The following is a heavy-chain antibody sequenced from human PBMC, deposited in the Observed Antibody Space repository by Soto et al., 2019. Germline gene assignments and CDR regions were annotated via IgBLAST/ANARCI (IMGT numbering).Heavy chain of an antibody. Sequence: PGGSLRLSCAASGFTFSAYSMNWVRQAPGKGLEWVSSISSSSSYIYYADSVKGRFTISRDNAKNSLYLQMNSLRAEDTAVYYCAGDYDFWSGSPHNWFDPWGQGTLVTVSS. CDR3: AGDYDFWSGSPHNWFDP. D-gene: IGHD3-3*01. V-gene: IGHV3-21*01. J-gene: IGHJ5*02. CDR1: GFTFSAYS. CDR2: ISSSSSYI.